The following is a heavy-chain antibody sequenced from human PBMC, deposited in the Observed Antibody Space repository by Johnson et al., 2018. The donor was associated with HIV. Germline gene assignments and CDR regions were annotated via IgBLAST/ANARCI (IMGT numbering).Heavy chain of an antibody. J-gene: IGHJ3*02. Sequence: VQLVESGGGLVQPGRSLRLSCAASGFTFDDYAMHWVRQAPGKGLEWVSGISGSGGSTYYADSVKGRFTISRDNSKNTLYLQMNSLRAEDTAVYYCAKDPGWFGEPGDAFDIWGQGTMVTVSS. CDR1: GFTFDDYA. CDR3: AKDPGWFGEPGDAFDI. D-gene: IGHD3-10*01. CDR2: ISGSGGST. V-gene: IGHV3-23*04.